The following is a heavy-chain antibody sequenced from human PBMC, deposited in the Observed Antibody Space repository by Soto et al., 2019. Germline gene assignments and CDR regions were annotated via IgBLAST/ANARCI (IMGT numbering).Heavy chain of an antibody. V-gene: IGHV3-48*02. CDR3: ARFFGSGFDY. Sequence: EVPLVGSWGGLVQPGGSLRLCCVASGFTSSTDTMNWFRQSPGKGLEWVAHISTSGATRYYADSVKGRFTISRDNAKTSLYLQMDSLRNENTAVYYCARFFGSGFDYWGQGALVTVSS. D-gene: IGHD6-19*01. CDR1: GFTSSTDT. CDR2: ISTSGATR. J-gene: IGHJ4*02.